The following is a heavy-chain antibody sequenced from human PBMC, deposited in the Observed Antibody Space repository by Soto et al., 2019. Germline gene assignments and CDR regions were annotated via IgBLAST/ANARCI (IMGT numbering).Heavy chain of an antibody. V-gene: IGHV1-3*01. CDR1: GYTFTRYA. D-gene: IGHD6-13*01. Sequence: ASVKVSCKASGYTFTRYAMHWVRQAPGQRLEWMGWINAGNGNTKYSQKFQGRVTITRDTAATTAYTELSSLRSEDTAVYYCARDMDPSSGWSVSKYWFDPWGQGTLVTVSS. J-gene: IGHJ5*02. CDR2: INAGNGNT. CDR3: ARDMDPSSGWSVSKYWFDP.